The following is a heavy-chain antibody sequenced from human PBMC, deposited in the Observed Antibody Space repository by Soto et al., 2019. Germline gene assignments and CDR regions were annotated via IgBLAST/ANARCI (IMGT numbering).Heavy chain of an antibody. V-gene: IGHV1-69*06. CDR3: AGGHCSSTSCYYYYYYGMDV. Sequence: QVQLVQSGAEVKKPGASVKVSCKASGYTFSSYAISWVRQAPGQGLEWMGGIIPIFGTANYAQKFQGRVTITADKSTSTAYMELSSLRSEDTAVYYCAGGHCSSTSCYYYYYYGMDVWGQGTTVTVSS. CDR1: GYTFSSYA. D-gene: IGHD2-2*01. CDR2: IIPIFGTA. J-gene: IGHJ6*02.